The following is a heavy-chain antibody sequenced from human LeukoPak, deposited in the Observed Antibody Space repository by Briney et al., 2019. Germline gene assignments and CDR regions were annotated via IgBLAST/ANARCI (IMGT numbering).Heavy chain of an antibody. Sequence: PSETLSLTCIVSGGSISSYYWSWIRQPAGKGLEWIGRIYASGGTNYNPSLKSRVTISVDKSKNQFSLKLSSVTAADTAVYYCARDTGSVVRGVIDYWGQGTLVTVSS. CDR3: ARDTGSVVRGVIDY. CDR1: GGSISSYY. V-gene: IGHV4-4*07. CDR2: IYASGGT. D-gene: IGHD3-10*01. J-gene: IGHJ4*02.